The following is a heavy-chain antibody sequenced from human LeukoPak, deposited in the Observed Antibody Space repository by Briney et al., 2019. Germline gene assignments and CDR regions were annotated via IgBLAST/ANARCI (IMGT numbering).Heavy chain of an antibody. J-gene: IGHJ5*02. CDR1: GFNFIDYS. D-gene: IGHD1-1*01. V-gene: IGHV3-48*01. Sequence: GGSLRLSCAASGFNFIDYSMNWVRQAPGKGLECLSYITSDSKTKWYADSVKGRFTVSRDNAKNSLYLQMNSLRVEDTAVYYCASRSINGYRGNNWFDPSGQGTLVTVSS. CDR3: ASRSINGYRGNNWFDP. CDR2: ITSDSKTK.